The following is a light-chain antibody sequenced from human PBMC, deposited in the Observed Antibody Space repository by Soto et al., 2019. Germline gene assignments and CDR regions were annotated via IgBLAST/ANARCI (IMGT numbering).Light chain of an antibody. J-gene: IGKJ4*01. CDR3: QQYYSYPLT. V-gene: IGKV1-8*01. CDR1: QGISSY. CDR2: AAS. Sequence: IQMTQSPSSVSASTGDRVTITCRASQGISSYLAWYQQKPGKAPKLLIYAASTLQSGVPSRFSGSGSGTDFTLTISCLQSEDFATYYCQQYYSYPLTFGGGTKVDIK.